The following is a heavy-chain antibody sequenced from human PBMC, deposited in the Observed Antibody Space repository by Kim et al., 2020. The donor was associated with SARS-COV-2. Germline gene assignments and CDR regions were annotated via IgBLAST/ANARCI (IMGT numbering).Heavy chain of an antibody. J-gene: IGHJ2*01. D-gene: IGHD1-1*01. V-gene: IGHV3-33*01. CDR1: GFTFSSYG. CDR2: IWYDGSNK. CDR3: ARKCRDYGTRYFDL. Sequence: GGSLRLSCAASGFTFSSYGMHWVRQAPGKGLEWVAVIWYDGSNKYYADSVKGRFTISRDNSKNTLYLQMNSLRAEDTAVYYCARKCRDYGTRYFDLWGRGTLVTVSS.